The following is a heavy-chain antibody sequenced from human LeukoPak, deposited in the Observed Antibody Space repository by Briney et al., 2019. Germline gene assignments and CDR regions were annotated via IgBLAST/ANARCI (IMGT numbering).Heavy chain of an antibody. CDR1: GFTFSNYG. CDR2: LSHDGTNK. D-gene: IGHD5-18*01. Sequence: GRSLRLSCAASGFTFSNYGMHWVRQVPGKGLEWVTILSHDGTNKYYADSVRGRFTVSRENSKNTLYLQMNSLRAEDTAVYYCAKSDTGLVEPYYYGMDVWGQGTTDIVSS. V-gene: IGHV3-30*18. J-gene: IGHJ6*02. CDR3: AKSDTGLVEPYYYGMDV.